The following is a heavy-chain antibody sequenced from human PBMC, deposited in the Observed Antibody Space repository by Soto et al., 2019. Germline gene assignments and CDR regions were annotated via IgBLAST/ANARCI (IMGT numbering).Heavy chain of an antibody. CDR1: GFTFSSYA. V-gene: IGHV3-23*01. J-gene: IGHJ4*02. Sequence: EVQLLESGGGLVQPGGSLRLSCAASGFTFSSYAMSWVRQAPGKGLEWVSAISGSGGSTYYAYSVQGRFTISRDNSKNTLYLQMNSLRAEDTAVYYCAKGRATGGGLDYWGQGTLVTVSS. CDR3: AKGRATGGGLDY. D-gene: IGHD1-26*01. CDR2: ISGSGGST.